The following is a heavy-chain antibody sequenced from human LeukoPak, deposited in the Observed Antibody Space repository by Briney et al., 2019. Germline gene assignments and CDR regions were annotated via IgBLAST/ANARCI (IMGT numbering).Heavy chain of an antibody. CDR1: GFTFSSYW. Sequence: PGGSLRLSCAASGFTFSSYWMSWVRQAPGKGLEWVANIKQDGSEKYYVDSVKGRFTISRDNAKNSLYLQMNSLRAEDTAVYYCARGHYIAVAGNYYFDYWGQGTLVTVSS. D-gene: IGHD6-19*01. J-gene: IGHJ4*02. CDR3: ARGHYIAVAGNYYFDY. CDR2: IKQDGSEK. V-gene: IGHV3-7*04.